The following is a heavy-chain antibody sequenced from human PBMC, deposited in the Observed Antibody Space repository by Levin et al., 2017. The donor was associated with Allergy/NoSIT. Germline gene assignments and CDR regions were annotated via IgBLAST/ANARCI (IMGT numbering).Heavy chain of an antibody. J-gene: IGHJ4*02. CDR3: ARDSGGNGYPDY. CDR2: IYISGNT. V-gene: IGHV4-4*07. D-gene: IGHD3-22*01. CDR1: GVSISSYY. Sequence: PSETLSLTCTVSGVSISSYYWSWIRQPTGKGLEWIGRIYISGNTNYNTSLKSRIAMSLDTSRNQVSLNLNSVTAADTAVYYCARDSGGNGYPDYWGQGTLVTVSS.